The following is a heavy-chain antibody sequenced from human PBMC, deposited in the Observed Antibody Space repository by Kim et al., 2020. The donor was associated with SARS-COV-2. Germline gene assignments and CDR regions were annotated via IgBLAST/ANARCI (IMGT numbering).Heavy chain of an antibody. Sequence: GGSLRLSCAASGFTFSSYAMSWVRQAPGKGLEWVSAISGSGGSTYYADSVKGRFTISRDNSKNTLYLQMNSLRAEDTAVYYCAKPTCYDILTGSPYYFDYWGQGTLVTVSS. D-gene: IGHD3-9*01. CDR1: GFTFSSYA. CDR3: AKPTCYDILTGSPYYFDY. J-gene: IGHJ4*02. V-gene: IGHV3-23*01. CDR2: ISGSGGST.